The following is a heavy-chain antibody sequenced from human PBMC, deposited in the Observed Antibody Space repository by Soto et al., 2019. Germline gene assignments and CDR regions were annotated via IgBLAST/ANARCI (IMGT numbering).Heavy chain of an antibody. D-gene: IGHD3-10*01. J-gene: IGHJ4*02. CDR3: ASSYGSGYRAFDY. CDR1: GDTFTFYS. CDR2: INPILSMS. Sequence: QVQLVQSGAEVKRPGSSVKVSCKASGDTFTFYSINWVRQAPGLGLEWMGRINPILSMSNYAQRFQGRGTXTXDKXTSTAYMELSILRSEDTAIYYCASSYGSGYRAFDYWGQGALVTVSS. V-gene: IGHV1-69*02.